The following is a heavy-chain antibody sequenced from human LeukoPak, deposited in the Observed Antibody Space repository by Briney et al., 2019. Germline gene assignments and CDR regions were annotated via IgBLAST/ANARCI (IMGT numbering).Heavy chain of an antibody. Sequence: GESLKISCKGAGYRFTSYWIGWVRQMPGKGLEWMGVIYPGDSHTRYSPSFQGPGTISADKSISTAYLQWNSLKASDTDIYFCTRSPDIDILPGYSKYYFAYWGQGTLVTVSS. CDR3: TRSPDIDILPGYSKYYFAY. V-gene: IGHV5-51*01. J-gene: IGHJ4*02. CDR1: GYRFTSYW. D-gene: IGHD3-9*01. CDR2: IYPGDSHT.